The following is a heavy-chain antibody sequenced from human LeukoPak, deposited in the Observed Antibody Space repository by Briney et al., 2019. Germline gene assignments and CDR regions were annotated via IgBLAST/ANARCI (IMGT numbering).Heavy chain of an antibody. CDR3: ASGRCSSTSCYKGDDAFDI. CDR1: GGTFSCYA. Sequence: SVKVSCKASGGTFSCYAISWVRQAPGQGLEWMGGIIPIFGTANYAQKFQGRVTITADESTSTAYMELSSLRSEDTAVYYCASGRCSSTSCYKGDDAFDIWGQGTMVTVSS. CDR2: IIPIFGTA. D-gene: IGHD2-2*02. J-gene: IGHJ3*02. V-gene: IGHV1-69*13.